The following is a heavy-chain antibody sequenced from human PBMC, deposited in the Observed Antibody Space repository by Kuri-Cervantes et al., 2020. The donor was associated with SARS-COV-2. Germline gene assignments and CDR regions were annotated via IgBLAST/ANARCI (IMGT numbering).Heavy chain of an antibody. CDR1: GGSFSGYY. D-gene: IGHD6-6*01. Sequence: GSLRLSCAVYGGSFSGYYWSWIRQTPGMGLEWIGQINDSGATKYNPSLKSRVIVSMDKSKNQFSPKLSSVTAADTAVYYCARGVPGYWGQGSLVTVSS. CDR2: INDSGAT. CDR3: ARGVPGY. V-gene: IGHV4-34*01. J-gene: IGHJ4*02.